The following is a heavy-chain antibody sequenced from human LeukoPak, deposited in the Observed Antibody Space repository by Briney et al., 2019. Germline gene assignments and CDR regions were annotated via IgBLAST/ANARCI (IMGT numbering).Heavy chain of an antibody. CDR1: GYTFTSYY. V-gene: IGHV1-46*01. D-gene: IGHD3-22*01. CDR3: ARGLSYDSSGYYYDSKYYFDY. Sequence: GASVKVSCKASGYTFTSYYMHWVRQAPGQGLEWMGIINPSGGSTTYAQKFRGRVTMTRDMSTSTVYMELSSLRSEDTAVYYCARGLSYDSSGYYYDSKYYFDYWGQGTLVTVSS. J-gene: IGHJ4*02. CDR2: INPSGGST.